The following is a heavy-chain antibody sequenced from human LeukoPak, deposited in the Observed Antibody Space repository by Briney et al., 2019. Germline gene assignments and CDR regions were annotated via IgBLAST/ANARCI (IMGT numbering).Heavy chain of an antibody. Sequence: GGSLRLSCAASGFSFSDYYMSWIRQAPGKGLEWVSYISSSSSNTYYADSVKGRVTISRDNARNSLYLQMDSLRDEDTAVYYCARDQPRPLWYFDLWGRGTLVTVSS. CDR2: ISSSSSNT. CDR3: ARDQPRPLWYFDL. CDR1: GFSFSDYY. V-gene: IGHV3-11*06. J-gene: IGHJ2*01.